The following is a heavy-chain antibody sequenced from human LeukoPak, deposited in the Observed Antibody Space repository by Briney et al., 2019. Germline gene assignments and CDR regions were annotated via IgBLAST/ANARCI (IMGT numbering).Heavy chain of an antibody. CDR2: IIPIFGTA. CDR1: GGTFSSYA. Sequence: SVKVSCKASGGTFSSYAISWVRQAPGQGLEWMGGIIPIFGTANYAQKFQGRVTITADESASTAYMELSSLRSEDTAVYYCARSYYDILTGYPKNNWFDPWGQGTLVTVSS. J-gene: IGHJ5*02. CDR3: ARSYYDILTGYPKNNWFDP. D-gene: IGHD3-9*01. V-gene: IGHV1-69*13.